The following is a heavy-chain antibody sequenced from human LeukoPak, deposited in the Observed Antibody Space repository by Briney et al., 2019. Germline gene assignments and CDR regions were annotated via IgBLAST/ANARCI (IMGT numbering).Heavy chain of an antibody. V-gene: IGHV3-23*01. J-gene: IGHJ2*01. D-gene: IGHD1-26*01. CDR1: GVTLSNYA. Sequence: GGSLRLSCVASGVTLSNYAMSWARQAPGKGLEWVSGISSSGSGGNTYYADSVKGRFTISRDSSRNTLFLHMNTLRAEDTAIYFSAKNLTVWAPPWYSELWGPVTPVTLSP. CDR2: ISSSGSGGNT. CDR3: AKNLTVWAPPWYSEL.